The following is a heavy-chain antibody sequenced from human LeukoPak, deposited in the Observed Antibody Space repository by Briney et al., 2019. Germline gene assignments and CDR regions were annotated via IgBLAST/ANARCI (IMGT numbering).Heavy chain of an antibody. V-gene: IGHV4-4*02. CDR1: GGSITSGNW. CDR3: AKKDYYYMDV. Sequence: SETLSLTCAVSGGSITSGNWWTWVRQSPGKGLEWIGEIHHGGTTNYNPSLKSRVTISVDKSKNQFSLKLNSVTAADTAVYYCAKKDYYYMDVWGKGTTVTVSS. J-gene: IGHJ6*03. CDR2: IHHGGTT.